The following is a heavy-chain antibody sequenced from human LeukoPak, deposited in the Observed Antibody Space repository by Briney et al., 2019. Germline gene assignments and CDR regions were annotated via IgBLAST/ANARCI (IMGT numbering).Heavy chain of an antibody. V-gene: IGHV4-4*02. CDR1: GGSITSGNW. CDR3: AKKDYYYMDV. Sequence: SETLSLTCAVSGGSITSGNWWTWVRQSPGKGLEWIGEIHHGGTTNYNPSLKSRVTISVDKSKNQFSLKLNSVTAADTAVYYCAKKDYYYMDVWGKGTTVTVSS. J-gene: IGHJ6*03. CDR2: IHHGGTT.